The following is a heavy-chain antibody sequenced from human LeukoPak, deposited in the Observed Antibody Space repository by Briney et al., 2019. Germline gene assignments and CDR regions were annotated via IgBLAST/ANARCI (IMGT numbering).Heavy chain of an antibody. CDR3: ARGGAPYGRAGNHFDS. V-gene: IGHV1-46*01. CDR2: INPSGGST. J-gene: IGHJ4*02. Sequence: ASVKVSCKASGYTFTSYYMHWVRQAPGQGLEWMGIINPSGGSTSYAQKFQGRVTMTRDTSTSTVYMELTSLRSEDTAVYYCARGGAPYGRAGNHFDSWGKGTLVTASP. D-gene: IGHD1-14*01. CDR1: GYTFTSYY.